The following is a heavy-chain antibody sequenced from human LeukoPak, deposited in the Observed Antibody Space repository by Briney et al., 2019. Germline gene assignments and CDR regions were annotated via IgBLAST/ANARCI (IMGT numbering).Heavy chain of an antibody. D-gene: IGHD1-26*01. V-gene: IGHV5-51*01. CDR2: VFPADSDT. CDR1: GYSLNNYW. CDR3: ARYDGGATADF. Sequence: GESLKISCKVSGYSLNNYWIAWVRQMPGKGLEWMGIVFPADSDTRYSPFFQGQVTISADKSINTAYLQWSSLKASDTATYYCARYDGGATADFWGQGTLVTVSS. J-gene: IGHJ4*02.